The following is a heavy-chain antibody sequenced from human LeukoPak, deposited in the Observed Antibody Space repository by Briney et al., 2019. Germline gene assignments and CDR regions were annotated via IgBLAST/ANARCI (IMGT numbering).Heavy chain of an antibody. CDR1: GGSISSYY. J-gene: IGHJ5*02. V-gene: IGHV4-59*12. CDR3: TREVRSAWASFDP. CDR2: IYYSGST. D-gene: IGHD1-26*01. Sequence: SETLSLTCTVSGGSISSYYWSWIRQPPGKGLEWIGYIYYSGSTNYNPSLKSRVTISPDTSKNQFSLKLTSVTAADTAVYYCTREVRSAWASFDPWGQGTLVIVSS.